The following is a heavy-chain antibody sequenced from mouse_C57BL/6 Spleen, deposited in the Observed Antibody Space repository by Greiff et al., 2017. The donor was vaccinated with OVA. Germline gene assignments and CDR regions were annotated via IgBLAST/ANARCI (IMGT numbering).Heavy chain of an antibody. CDR2: FDPNSGGT. V-gene: IGHV1-72*01. D-gene: IGHD1-1*01. J-gene: IGHJ3*01. CDR1: GYTFTSYW. CDR3: ARMGQIYYYGSSFAY. Sequence: QVQLQQPGAELVKPGASVKLSCKASGYTFTSYWMHWVKQRPGRGLEWIGRFDPNSGGTKYNEKFKSKATLTVDKPSSTAYMQLSSLTSEDSAVYYCARMGQIYYYGSSFAYWGQGTLVTVSA.